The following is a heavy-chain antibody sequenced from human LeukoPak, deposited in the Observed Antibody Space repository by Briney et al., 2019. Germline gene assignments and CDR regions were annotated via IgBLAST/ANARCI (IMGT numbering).Heavy chain of an antibody. V-gene: IGHV3-74*01. CDR2: INSDERIK. CDR1: GFPFRSCW. J-gene: IGHJ4*02. D-gene: IGHD5-24*01. Sequence: GGSLRLSCTASGFPFRSCWMHWVCQAPGKGLVWVSGINSDERIKKNADSVKGRFTISRDNAKNTLYLQMNGLRADDTAVYYCARDDGDGYIHYFDYWGQGALVTVSS. CDR3: ARDDGDGYIHYFDY.